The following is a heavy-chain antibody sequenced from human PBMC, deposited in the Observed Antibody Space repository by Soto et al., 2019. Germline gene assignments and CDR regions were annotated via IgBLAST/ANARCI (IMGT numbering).Heavy chain of an antibody. J-gene: IGHJ6*03. Sequence: ASVKVSCKASGYTFTSYDINWVRQATGQGLEWMGWMNPNSGNTGYAQKFQGRVTMTRNTSISTAYMELSSLRSEDTAVYYCARGFRGRRVTTFPHYYYYYMDVWGKGTTVTVSS. V-gene: IGHV1-8*01. CDR2: MNPNSGNT. CDR1: GYTFTSYD. D-gene: IGHD4-17*01. CDR3: ARGFRGRRVTTFPHYYYYYMDV.